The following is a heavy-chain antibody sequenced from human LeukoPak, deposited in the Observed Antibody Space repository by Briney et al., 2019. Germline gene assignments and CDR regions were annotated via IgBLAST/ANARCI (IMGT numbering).Heavy chain of an antibody. D-gene: IGHD3-10*01. J-gene: IGHJ5*02. CDR1: GGSISGSSYY. Sequence: PSETLSLTCTVSGGSISGSSYYWGWIRQPPGKGLEWIGSIYYSGSTYYNPSLKSRVTISVDTSKNQFSLKLSSVTAADTAVYYCATSYYYGSGSYYRPYNWFDPWGQGTLVTVSS. V-gene: IGHV4-39*01. CDR3: ATSYYYGSGSYYRPYNWFDP. CDR2: IYYSGST.